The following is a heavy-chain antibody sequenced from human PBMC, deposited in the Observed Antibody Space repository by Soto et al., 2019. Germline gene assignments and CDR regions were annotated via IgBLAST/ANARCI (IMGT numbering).Heavy chain of an antibody. J-gene: IGHJ4*02. Sequence: SETLSLTCTVSAGSIYSYFYIWVRQPPGKGLEWIGSVYYTGTTDYNPSLKSRVTITVDTSKTQFSLNLRSVTAADTSVYYCARHLEAAPRAFDYGGRGTLVAVS. CDR1: AGSIYSYF. CDR3: ARHLEAAPRAFDY. D-gene: IGHD6-13*01. CDR2: VYYTGTT. V-gene: IGHV4-59*01.